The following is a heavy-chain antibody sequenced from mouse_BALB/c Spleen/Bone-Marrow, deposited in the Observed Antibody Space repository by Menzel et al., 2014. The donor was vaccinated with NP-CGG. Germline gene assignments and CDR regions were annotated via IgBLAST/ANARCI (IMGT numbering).Heavy chain of an antibody. D-gene: IGHD1-1*01. Sequence: EVKLVESGAELVKPGASVKLSCTASGFNFNDSYMHWVKQRPGQGLEWIGSIDPASGNTKYDPKFQGKATITADTSSNTAYLQLSILTSEDAAVYYCASYYDGSSRFAYWGQGTLVTVSA. CDR3: ASYYDGSSRFAY. J-gene: IGHJ3*01. CDR2: IDPASGNT. CDR1: GFNFNDSY. V-gene: IGHV14-3*02.